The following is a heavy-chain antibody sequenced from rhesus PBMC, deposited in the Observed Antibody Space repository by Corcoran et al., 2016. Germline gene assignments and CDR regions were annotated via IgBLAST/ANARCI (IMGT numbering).Heavy chain of an antibody. J-gene: IGHJ4*01. CDR2: IYGSSGSP. V-gene: IGHV4-76*01. CDR3: ARQNNWNYVGYFDY. Sequence: QVQLQESGPGVVKPSETLSLTCAVSGYSISSGYDWSWIRQPPGKGLEWIGYIYGSSGSPNYNPSLKNRVTISKVTSQTQFSLKLSSVTAADTAVYYCARQNNWNYVGYFDYWGQGVLVTVSS. D-gene: IGHD1-26*01. CDR1: GYSISSGYD.